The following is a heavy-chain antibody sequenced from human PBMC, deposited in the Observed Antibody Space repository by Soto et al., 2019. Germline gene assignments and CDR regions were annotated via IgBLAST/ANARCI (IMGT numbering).Heavy chain of an antibody. Sequence: ASVKVSCKASGDTFTGYYMHWVRQAPGQGLEWMGWINPNSGGTNYAQKFQGRVTMTRDTSISTAYMELSRLRSDDTAVYYCARDLINYYDSSGYYLDYWGQGTLVTVSS. CDR1: GDTFTGYY. V-gene: IGHV1-2*02. J-gene: IGHJ4*02. D-gene: IGHD3-22*01. CDR3: ARDLINYYDSSGYYLDY. CDR2: INPNSGGT.